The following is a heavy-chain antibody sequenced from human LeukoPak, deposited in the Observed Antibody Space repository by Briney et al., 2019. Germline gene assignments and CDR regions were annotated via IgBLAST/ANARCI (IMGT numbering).Heavy chain of an antibody. CDR3: ARDHCSSTSCYAYYYYGMDV. V-gene: IGHV3-33*01. J-gene: IGHJ6*04. D-gene: IGHD2-2*01. CDR2: IWYDGSNK. CDR1: GFTFSSYG. Sequence: GRPLRLSCAASGFTFSSYGMHWVRQAPGKGLEWVAVIWYDGSNKYYADSVKGRFTISRDNSKNTLYLQMNSLRAEDTAVYYCARDHCSSTSCYAYYYYGMDVWGKGTTVTVSS.